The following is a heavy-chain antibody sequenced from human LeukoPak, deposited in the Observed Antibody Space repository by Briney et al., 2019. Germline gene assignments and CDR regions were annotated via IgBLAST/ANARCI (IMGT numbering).Heavy chain of an antibody. CDR3: AISGYGSLGGLDY. CDR1: GYTFTSYD. V-gene: IGHV1-69*05. CDR2: IIPTFGTA. Sequence: SVKVSCKASGYTFTSYDINWVRQAPGQGLEWMGRIIPTFGTANYAQKFQGRVTITTDESTSTAYMELSRLRSEDTAVYYCAISGYGSLGGLDYWGQGTLVTVSS. D-gene: IGHD3-10*01. J-gene: IGHJ4*02.